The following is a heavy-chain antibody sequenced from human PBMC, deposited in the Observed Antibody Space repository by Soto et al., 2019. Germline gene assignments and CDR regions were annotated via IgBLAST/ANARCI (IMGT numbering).Heavy chain of an antibody. CDR2: IGTLSDT. J-gene: IGHJ5*02. CDR3: ARGRSFSYDSTPPPMFDP. V-gene: IGHV3-13*01. D-gene: IGHD3-10*01. CDR1: GFTFANYA. Sequence: GGSLRLSCGTSGFTFANYAMGWVRQAPGKGLEWVSGIGTLSDTFYAASVQGRFTISRQNAKNSVYLQMNSLRAGDTAFYYCARGRSFSYDSTPPPMFDPWGQGTLVTVSS.